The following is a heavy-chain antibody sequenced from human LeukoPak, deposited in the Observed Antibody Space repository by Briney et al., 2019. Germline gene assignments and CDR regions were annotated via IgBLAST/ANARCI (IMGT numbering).Heavy chain of an antibody. CDR1: GGSFSGYY. D-gene: IGHD2-2*01. Sequence: SETLSLTCAVYGGSFSGYYWSWIRQPPGKGLEWIGEINHSGSTNYNPSLKSRVTISVDTSKNQFSLKLSSVTAADTAVYYCATYVGYCSSTSCYVPIWDYYYTDVWGKGTTVTVSS. J-gene: IGHJ6*03. CDR3: ATYVGYCSSTSCYVPIWDYYYTDV. V-gene: IGHV4-34*01. CDR2: INHSGST.